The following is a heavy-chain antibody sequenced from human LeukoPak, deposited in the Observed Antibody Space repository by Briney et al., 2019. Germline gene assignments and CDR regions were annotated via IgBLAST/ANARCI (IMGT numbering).Heavy chain of an antibody. V-gene: IGHV3-30*01. J-gene: IGHJ4*02. CDR3: ARVRSEDDSYYFDY. Sequence: GGSLRLSCAASGLTFSSYAMHWVRQAPGKGLEWVAVISYDGSNKYYADSVKGRFTISRDNSKNTLYLQMNSLRAEDTAVYYCARVRSEDDSYYFDYWGQGTLVTVSS. D-gene: IGHD1-1*01. CDR2: ISYDGSNK. CDR1: GLTFSSYA.